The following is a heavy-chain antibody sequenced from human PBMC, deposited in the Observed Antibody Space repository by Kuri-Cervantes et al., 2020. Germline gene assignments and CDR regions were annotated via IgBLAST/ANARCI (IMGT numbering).Heavy chain of an antibody. CDR2: IYYSGST. CDR1: GGSISSYY. D-gene: IGHD2-2*02. Sequence: GSLRLSCTVSGGSISSYYWGWIRQPPGKGLEWIGSIYYSGSTYYNPSLKSRVTISVDTSKNQFSLKLSSVTAADTAVYYCARQTLRYCSSTSCYTTRGRNWFDPWGQGTLVTVSS. J-gene: IGHJ5*02. CDR3: ARQTLRYCSSTSCYTTRGRNWFDP. V-gene: IGHV4-39*01.